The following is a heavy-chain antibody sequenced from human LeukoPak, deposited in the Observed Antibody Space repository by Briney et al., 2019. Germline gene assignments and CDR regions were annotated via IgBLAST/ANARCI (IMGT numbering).Heavy chain of an antibody. Sequence: PRRTLSLSSAVSGHAFSVWWTFCVRDAPRKGLEWVANIKGDGSRTSSVDSVKGRFTISRDNAKSSVYLQMSSLRAEDTAVYYWVSRLVPGLRWGQGTLVTVSS. CDR1: GHAFSVWW. J-gene: IGHJ4*02. CDR3: VSRLVPGLR. V-gene: IGHV3-7*01. CDR2: IKGDGSRT. D-gene: IGHD6-25*01.